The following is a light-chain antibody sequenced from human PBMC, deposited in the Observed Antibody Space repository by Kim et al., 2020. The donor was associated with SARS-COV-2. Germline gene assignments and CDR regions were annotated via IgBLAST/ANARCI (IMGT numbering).Light chain of an antibody. J-gene: IGKJ4*01. CDR1: QSFTSK. CDR2: DTS. Sequence: VSPGERATLSCRASQSFTSKLAWFQQKPGRAPRLLSYDTSTRATGIPARFSGSGSGTEFTLTISSLQSEDFAVYYCQQYYSWPLTFGGGSKVDIK. V-gene: IGKV3-15*01. CDR3: QQYYSWPLT.